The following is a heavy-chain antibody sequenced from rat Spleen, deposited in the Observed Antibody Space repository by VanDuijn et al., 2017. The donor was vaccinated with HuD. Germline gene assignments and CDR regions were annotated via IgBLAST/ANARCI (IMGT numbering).Heavy chain of an antibody. Sequence: EVQLVESGGGLVQPGRSLKLSCVASGFTFSYYWMTWIRQAPGKGLEWVASITNTGGSTYYPDSVKGRFTISRDNAKSTLYLQMNSLRSEDTATYYCARPHNYRYVMDAWGQGTSVTVSS. J-gene: IGHJ4*01. CDR2: ITNTGGST. D-gene: IGHD1-10*01. CDR1: GFTFSYYW. CDR3: ARPHNYRYVMDA. V-gene: IGHV5-31*01.